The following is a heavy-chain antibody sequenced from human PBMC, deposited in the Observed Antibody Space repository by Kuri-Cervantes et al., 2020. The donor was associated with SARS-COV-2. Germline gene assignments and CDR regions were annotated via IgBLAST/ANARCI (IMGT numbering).Heavy chain of an antibody. CDR2: IIPILGIA. CDR3: ARDRLLWFGEPIDY. J-gene: IGHJ4*02. Sequence: SVKVSCKASGGTFSSYTISWVRQAPGQGLEWMGRIIPILGIANYAQKFQGRVTITADKSTSTAYMELSSLRSDDTAVYYCARDRLLWFGEPIDYWGQGTLVTVSS. CDR1: GGTFSSYT. D-gene: IGHD3-10*01. V-gene: IGHV1-69*04.